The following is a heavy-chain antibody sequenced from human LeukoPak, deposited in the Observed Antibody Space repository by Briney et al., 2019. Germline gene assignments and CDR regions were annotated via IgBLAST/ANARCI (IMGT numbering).Heavy chain of an antibody. CDR3: ARAGADLYDTSGYYHREAFDI. J-gene: IGHJ3*02. D-gene: IGHD3-22*01. CDR1: GFTVSSNY. CDR2: IHTTGSA. Sequence: HPGGSLRLSCAVSGFTVSSNYMSWVRQAPGKGLEWVSIIHTTGSAQYADSVKGRFIISRDNSKNMLYLQMNSLRAEDTAVYYCARAGADLYDTSGYYHREAFDIWGQGTMVTVSS. V-gene: IGHV3-66*01.